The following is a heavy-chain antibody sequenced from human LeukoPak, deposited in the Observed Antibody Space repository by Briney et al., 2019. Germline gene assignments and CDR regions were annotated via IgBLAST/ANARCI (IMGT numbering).Heavy chain of an antibody. CDR1: GFTFSSYA. CDR3: AKGDYGDCGYYYYYYYMDV. J-gene: IGHJ6*03. V-gene: IGHV3-23*01. Sequence: GGSLRLSCAASGFTFSSYAMSWVRQAPGKGLEWVSAISGSGGSTYYADSVKGRFTISRDNSKNTLYLQMNSLRAEDTAVYYCAKGDYGDCGYYYYYYYMDVWGKGTTVTVSS. CDR2: ISGSGGST. D-gene: IGHD4-17*01.